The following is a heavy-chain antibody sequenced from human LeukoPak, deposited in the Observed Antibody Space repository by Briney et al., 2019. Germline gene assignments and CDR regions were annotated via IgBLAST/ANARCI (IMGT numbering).Heavy chain of an antibody. CDR1: GFTFSNYW. J-gene: IGHJ4*02. Sequence: GGSLRLSCAASGFTFSNYWMHWVRQAPGKGLEWVANIRQDGSEKYCVDSVKGRFTISRDNAKNSLYLQMNSLRAEDTAVYYCARSRRVGATGPGYWGQGTLVTVSS. V-gene: IGHV3-7*03. CDR3: ARSRRVGATGPGY. D-gene: IGHD1-26*01. CDR2: IRQDGSEK.